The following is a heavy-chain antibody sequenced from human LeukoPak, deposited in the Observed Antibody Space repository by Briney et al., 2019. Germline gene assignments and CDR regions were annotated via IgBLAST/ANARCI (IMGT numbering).Heavy chain of an antibody. V-gene: IGHV4-34*01. D-gene: IGHD3-10*01. J-gene: IGHJ4*02. Sequence: PSETLSLTCAVYGGSFSGYCWSWIRQPPGKGLEWIGEINHSGSTNYNPSLKSRVTISVDTSKNQFSLKLSSVTAADTAVYYCARGWSVILWFGESTNFDYWGQGTLVTVSS. CDR2: INHSGST. CDR3: ARGWSVILWFGESTNFDY. CDR1: GGSFSGYC.